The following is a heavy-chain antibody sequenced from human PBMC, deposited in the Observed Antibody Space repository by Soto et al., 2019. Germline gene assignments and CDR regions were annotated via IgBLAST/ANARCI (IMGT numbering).Heavy chain of an antibody. Sequence: QVQLVESGGGVVQPGRSLRLSCAASGFTLSTYGMHWVRQAPGKGLEWVALIWYDGSNKYYADSVEGRFTISRDKSKHTVYLEMASRRAEATAGDYCARGLDPVGTRLDYWGQGTLVTVSS. V-gene: IGHV3-33*01. CDR2: IWYDGSNK. D-gene: IGHD3-16*01. CDR1: GFTLSTYG. CDR3: ARGLDPVGTRLDY. J-gene: IGHJ4*02.